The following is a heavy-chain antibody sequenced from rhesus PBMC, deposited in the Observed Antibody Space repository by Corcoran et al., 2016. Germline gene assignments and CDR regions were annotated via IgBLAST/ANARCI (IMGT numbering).Heavy chain of an antibody. CDR2: IFDMGGT. Sequence: QLQLQESGPGLVKPSETLSLTCAVSGYSISSGYGWSWIRQPPGKGLELIGDIFDMGGTNYNPSLKSPVTISGDTSKNQFSLNLSALTAADTAVYYCARGGSGTYFTDYWGQGVLVTVSS. V-gene: IGHV4-127*01. D-gene: IGHD2-21*01. CDR3: ARGGSGTYFTDY. CDR1: GYSISSGYG. J-gene: IGHJ4*01.